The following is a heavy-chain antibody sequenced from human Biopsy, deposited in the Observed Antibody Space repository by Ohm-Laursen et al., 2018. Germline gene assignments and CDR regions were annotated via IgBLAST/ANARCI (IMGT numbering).Heavy chain of an antibody. CDR3: ARLFRLDDYWNDDPPDGFDV. Sequence: PSDTLSLTCTVSGGSISSDYWSWIRQSPGKGLEWIGYISNTGSTNYNPSLRGRVTISVDTSKNQFSLKLSSVTAADTAVFFCARLFRLDDYWNDDPPDGFDVWGQGTMVTVSS. CDR2: ISNTGST. D-gene: IGHD3-3*01. CDR1: GGSISSDY. V-gene: IGHV4-59*07. J-gene: IGHJ3*01.